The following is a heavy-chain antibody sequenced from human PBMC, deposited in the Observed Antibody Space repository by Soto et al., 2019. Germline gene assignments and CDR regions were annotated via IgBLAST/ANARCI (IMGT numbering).Heavy chain of an antibody. CDR2: IKQDGSEK. CDR1: GFTFSSYS. Sequence: PGGSLRLSCAASGFTFSSYSMNWVRQAPGKGLEWVANIKQDGSEKYYVDSVKGRFTISRDNAKNSLYLKMNSLRAEDTAVYYCAREGVFPIWTNYGMAVWGQGTTVTVSS. V-gene: IGHV3-7*01. CDR3: AREGVFPIWTNYGMAV. J-gene: IGHJ6*02. D-gene: IGHD3-10*01.